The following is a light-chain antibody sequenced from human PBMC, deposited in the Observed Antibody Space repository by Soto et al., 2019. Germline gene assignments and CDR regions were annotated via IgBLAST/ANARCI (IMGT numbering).Light chain of an antibody. CDR2: TAS. CDR1: QGISTW. CDR3: QQAASFPIT. V-gene: IGKV1-12*01. J-gene: IGKJ5*01. Sequence: DIQMTQSPSSVSASVGDRVTITCRASQGISTWLAWYQQKPGKAPNLLIYTASSLQSVFPSRFSGSVSGTDFTLTINGLQPEDFATYYCQQAASFPITFGQGTRLEIK.